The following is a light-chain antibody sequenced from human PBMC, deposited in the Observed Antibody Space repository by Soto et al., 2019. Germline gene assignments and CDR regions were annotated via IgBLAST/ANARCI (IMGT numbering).Light chain of an antibody. Sequence: QSALTQPASVSGSPGQSITISCSGTSSDVGAYNYVSWYQQHPGKAPKLIIYDVTNRPSGVSNRFSGSKSGNTASLTISGLQAEDEADYYCISYTGSDTSYVFGTGTKLTVL. J-gene: IGLJ1*01. V-gene: IGLV2-14*01. CDR2: DVT. CDR1: SSDVGAYNY. CDR3: ISYTGSDTSYV.